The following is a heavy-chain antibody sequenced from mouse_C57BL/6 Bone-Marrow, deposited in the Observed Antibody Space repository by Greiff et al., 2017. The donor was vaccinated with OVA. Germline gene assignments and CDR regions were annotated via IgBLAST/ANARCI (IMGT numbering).Heavy chain of an antibody. CDR2: INPSSGYT. D-gene: IGHD2-1*01. V-gene: IGHV1-4*01. Sequence: VMLVESGAELARPGASVKMSCKASGYTFTSYTMHWVKQRPGQGLEWIGYINPSSGYTKYNQKFKDKATLTADKSSSTAYMQLSSLTSEDSAVYYCASEGGNSLFDYWGQGTTLTVSS. CDR3: ASEGGNSLFDY. J-gene: IGHJ2*01. CDR1: GYTFTSYT.